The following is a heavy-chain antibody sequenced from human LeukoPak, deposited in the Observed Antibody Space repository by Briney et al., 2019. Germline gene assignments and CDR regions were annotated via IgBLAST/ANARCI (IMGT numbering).Heavy chain of an antibody. V-gene: IGHV4-4*07. Sequence: SETLSLTCTVSGGSISSYYWSWIRQPAGKGLEWIGRIYTSGSTNYNPSLKSRVTMSVDTSKNQFSLKLSSVTAADTAVYYCASTPYYYDSSGYYPVNYFDYWGQGTLVTVSS. D-gene: IGHD3-22*01. CDR3: ASTPYYYDSSGYYPVNYFDY. CDR2: IYTSGST. J-gene: IGHJ4*02. CDR1: GGSISSYY.